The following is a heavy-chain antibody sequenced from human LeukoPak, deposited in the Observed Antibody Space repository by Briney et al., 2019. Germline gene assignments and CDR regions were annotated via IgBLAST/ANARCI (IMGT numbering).Heavy chain of an antibody. CDR1: VCTFSSYS. J-gene: IGHJ4*02. D-gene: IGHD6-25*01. CDR2: ISSSSSYI. Sequence: GGSLRLPCGASVCTFSSYSITWFRQAPGKGLEWVSSISSSSSYIYYADSVKGRFTISREHAKNSLYLQMNSITAEDTDESYCARYSSGWPGSFDYWGQGTLVTVSS. CDR3: ARYSSGWPGSFDY. V-gene: IGHV3-21*01.